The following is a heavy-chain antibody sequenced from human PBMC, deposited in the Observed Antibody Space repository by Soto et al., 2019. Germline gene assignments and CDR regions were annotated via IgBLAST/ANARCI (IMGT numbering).Heavy chain of an antibody. CDR2: ISSSSSHT. V-gene: IGHV3-11*06. J-gene: IGHJ4*02. Sequence: GGSLRLSCAASGFTFSDYYMSWIRQAPGKGLEWVSYISSSSSHTNYADSVKGRFTISRDNAKNSLYLQMNSLRADDTAVYYCARGDSSGYCDYWGQGTLVTVSS. CDR3: ARGDSSGYCDY. D-gene: IGHD3-22*01. CDR1: GFTFSDYY.